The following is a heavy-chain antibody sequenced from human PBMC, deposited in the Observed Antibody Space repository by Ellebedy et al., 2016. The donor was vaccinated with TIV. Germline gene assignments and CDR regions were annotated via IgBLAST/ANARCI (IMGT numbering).Heavy chain of an antibody. CDR1: GYSFISYW. D-gene: IGHD2-15*01. CDR3: ARQGSDGMDV. Sequence: GESLKISCKGSGYSFISYWIAWVRQLPGKGPEWMGIIYPSDSDTRYSPSLQGQVTISADRSINTAYLQWSSLKASDTAIYYCARQGSDGMDVWGQGTTVTVS. V-gene: IGHV5-51*01. J-gene: IGHJ6*02. CDR2: IYPSDSDT.